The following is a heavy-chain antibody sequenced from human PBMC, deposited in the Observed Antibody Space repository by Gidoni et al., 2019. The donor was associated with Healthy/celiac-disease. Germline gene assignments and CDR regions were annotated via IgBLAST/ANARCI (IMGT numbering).Heavy chain of an antibody. D-gene: IGHD6-19*01. Sequence: EVHLVESGGVLVQPGRSLRLSCAASGFTFDDNAMHWVRQVQGKGLKWVSGISWNSGSIGYAKSMKGRFTISSDNAKNSLDLQMNSLRAEDTALYYCAKDPQSSGFTWFDPWGQGTLVIVS. J-gene: IGHJ5*02. CDR2: ISWNSGSI. CDR3: AKDPQSSGFTWFDP. V-gene: IGHV3-9*01. CDR1: GFTFDDNA.